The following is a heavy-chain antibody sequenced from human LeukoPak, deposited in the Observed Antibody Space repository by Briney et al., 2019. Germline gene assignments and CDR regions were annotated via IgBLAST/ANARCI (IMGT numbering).Heavy chain of an antibody. CDR2: IYYSGST. CDR1: GGSISSYY. V-gene: IGHV4-59*08. CDR3: ARQNGKGYDYVWGSYRPIFDY. J-gene: IGHJ4*02. Sequence: SETLSLTCTVSGGSISSYYWSWIRQPPGKGLEWIGYIYYSGSTNYNPSLKSRVTISVDTSKNQFSLKLSSVTAADTAVYSCARQNGKGYDYVWGSYRPIFDYWGQGILVTVSS. D-gene: IGHD3-16*02.